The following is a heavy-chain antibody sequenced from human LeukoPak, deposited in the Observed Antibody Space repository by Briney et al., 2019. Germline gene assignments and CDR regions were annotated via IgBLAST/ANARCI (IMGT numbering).Heavy chain of an antibody. CDR1: TFSFSTHV. V-gene: IGHV3-64D*06. J-gene: IGHJ1*01. CDR2: ISGNGGST. CDR3: VGDGRDGYDRYFQY. D-gene: IGHD5-24*01. Sequence: GGSLRLSCSPSTFSFSTHVIHWVRQAPGKGLEYLSVISGNGGSTDYADFVKGRFIVSRDNSKKTVYLQMSRLKGEDTAVYYCVGDGRDGYDRYFQYWGQGTLVTVSS.